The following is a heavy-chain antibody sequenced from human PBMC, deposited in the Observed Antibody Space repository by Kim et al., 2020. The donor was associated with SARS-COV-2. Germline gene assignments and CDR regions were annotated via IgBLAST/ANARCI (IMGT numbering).Heavy chain of an antibody. CDR1: GGSISSSSYY. D-gene: IGHD6-13*01. V-gene: IGHV4-39*07. Sequence: SETLSLTCTVSGGSISSSSYYWGWIRQPPGKGLEWIGSIYYSGSTYYNPSLKSRVTISVDTSKNQFSLKLSSVTAADTAVYYCARPRLDLYSSSWYGFDPWGQGTLVTVSS. CDR2: IYYSGST. J-gene: IGHJ5*02. CDR3: ARPRLDLYSSSWYGFDP.